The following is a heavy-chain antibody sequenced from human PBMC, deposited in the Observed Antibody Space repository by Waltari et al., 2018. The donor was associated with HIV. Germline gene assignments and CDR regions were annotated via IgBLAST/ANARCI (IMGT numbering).Heavy chain of an antibody. D-gene: IGHD3-22*01. J-gene: IGHJ4*02. CDR2: INHSGST. V-gene: IGHV4-34*01. CDR3: ARWAAWKRYYYDSSGYYSLDY. CDR1: GGSFRGYY. Sequence: QVQLQQWGAGLLKPSETLSLTCAVYGGSFRGYYWSWIRKPPGKGMGWMGEINHSGSTNYNPSLKSRVTISVDTSKNQFSLKLSSVTAADTAVYYCARWAAWKRYYYDSSGYYSLDYWGQGTLVTVSS.